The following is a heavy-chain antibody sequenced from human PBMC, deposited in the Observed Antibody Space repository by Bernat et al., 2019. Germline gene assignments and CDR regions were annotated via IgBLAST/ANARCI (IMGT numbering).Heavy chain of an antibody. CDR2: IYYSGST. J-gene: IGHJ3*02. V-gene: IGHV4-39*01. CDR1: GGSISSSSYY. CDR3: ARHGRGTGLGSAFDI. D-gene: IGHD3-16*01. Sequence: QLQLQESGPGLVKPSETLSLTCTVSGGSISSSSYYWGWIRQPPGKGLEWIGSIYYSGSTYYNPSLKSRVTISVDTSKSQFSLALSSVTAADTAVYYCARHGRGTGLGSAFDIWGQGTMVTVSS.